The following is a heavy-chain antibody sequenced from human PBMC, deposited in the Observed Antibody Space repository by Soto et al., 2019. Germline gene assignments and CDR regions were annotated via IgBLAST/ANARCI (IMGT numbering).Heavy chain of an antibody. V-gene: IGHV1-69*12. CDR3: ASILAYCGGDCYSFDY. J-gene: IGHJ4*02. D-gene: IGHD2-21*02. CDR1: GGTFSSYA. CDR2: IIPIFGTA. Sequence: QVQLVQSGAEVKKPGSSVKVSCKASGGTFSSYAISWVRQAPGQGLEWMGGIIPIFGTANYAQKFQGRVTITADESTSPAYMELSSLRSEDTAVYYCASILAYCGGDCYSFDYWGQGTLVTVSS.